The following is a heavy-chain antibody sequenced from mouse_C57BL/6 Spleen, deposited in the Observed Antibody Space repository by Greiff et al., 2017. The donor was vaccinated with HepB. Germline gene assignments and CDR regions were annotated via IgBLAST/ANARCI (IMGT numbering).Heavy chain of an antibody. CDR2: IDPSDSYT. CDR1: GYTFTSYW. J-gene: IGHJ2*01. V-gene: IGHV1-50*01. Sequence: VQLQQPGAELVKPGASVKLSCKASGYTFTSYWMQWVKQRPGQGLEWIGEIDPSDSYTNYNQKFKGKATLTVDTSSSTAYMQLSSLTSEDSAVYYCARSHYHDYWGQGTTLTVSS. CDR3: ARSHYHDY. D-gene: IGHD1-2*01.